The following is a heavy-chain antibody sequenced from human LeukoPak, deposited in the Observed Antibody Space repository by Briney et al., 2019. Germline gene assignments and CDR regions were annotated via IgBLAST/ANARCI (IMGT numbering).Heavy chain of an antibody. Sequence: PGGSLRLSCAASGFTFRSHAMHWVRQAPGEGLEWVAVIVYDEINKYYADSVKGRFTISRDNSKNTLYLQMNSLRAEDTAVYYCARDHEPSGIWFGESFPPSFDYWGQGTLVTVSS. CDR2: IVYDEINK. J-gene: IGHJ4*02. CDR1: GFTFRSHA. V-gene: IGHV3-30*07. D-gene: IGHD3-10*01. CDR3: ARDHEPSGIWFGESFPPSFDY.